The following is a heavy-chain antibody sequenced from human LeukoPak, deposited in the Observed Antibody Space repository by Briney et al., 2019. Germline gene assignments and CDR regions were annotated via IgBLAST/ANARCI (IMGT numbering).Heavy chain of an antibody. V-gene: IGHV4-30-2*01. J-gene: IGHJ4*02. CDR1: GGSISSGGYY. CDR3: ARDPLTIFGVPPPDY. CDR2: IYHSGST. D-gene: IGHD3-3*01. Sequence: SQTLSLTCTVSGGSISSGGYYWSWIRQPPGKGLEWIGYIYHSGSTYYNPSLKSRVTISVDRSKNQVSLKLSSVTAADTAVYYCARDPLTIFGVPPPDYWGQGTLVTVSS.